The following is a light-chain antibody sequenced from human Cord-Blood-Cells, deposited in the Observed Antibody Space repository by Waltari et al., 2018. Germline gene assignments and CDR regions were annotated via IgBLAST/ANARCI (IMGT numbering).Light chain of an antibody. CDR1: QSVSSY. CDR2: DAS. Sequence: IVLSQSPATPSLSPGERATLPCRASQSVSSYIAWYQHKPGQAPRLLIYDASNRTTGNPARFSGSGTGTDFTLTISSLEPEDFAVYYCQQRSNWPPGYTFGQGTKLEIK. CDR3: QQRSNWPPGYT. J-gene: IGKJ2*01. V-gene: IGKV3-11*01.